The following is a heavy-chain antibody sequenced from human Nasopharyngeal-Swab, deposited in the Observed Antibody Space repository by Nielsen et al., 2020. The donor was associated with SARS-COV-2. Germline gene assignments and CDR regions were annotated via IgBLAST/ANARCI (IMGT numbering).Heavy chain of an antibody. CDR3: ARWAGDSSGYYSDY. CDR2: ISHDGSYK. V-gene: IGHV3-30*03. D-gene: IGHD3-22*01. CDR1: AFIFSCCC. J-gene: IGHJ4*02. Sequence: GESLKTSCAVLAFIFSCCCMHWVRQAPGKGLEWVAVISHDGSYKDYADSVKGRFTISRDDSKSTLYLQMNSLRTEDTAVYYCARWAGDSSGYYSDYWGQGTLVTVSS.